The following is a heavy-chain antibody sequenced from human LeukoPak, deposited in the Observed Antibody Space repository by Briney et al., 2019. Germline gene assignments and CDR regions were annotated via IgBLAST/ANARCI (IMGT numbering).Heavy chain of an antibody. V-gene: IGHV3-21*01. CDR3: ARGRAHFRGEINYYYMDV. CDR2: ITTSSSYI. CDR1: GFTFSRYS. D-gene: IGHD3-10*01. J-gene: IGHJ6*03. Sequence: GGSLRLSCAASGFTFSRYSMNWVRQAPGKGLEWVSSITTSSSYIYYADSVKGRFTISRDNAKNSLYLQMNSLRAEDTAVYYCARGRAHFRGEINYYYMDVWGKGTTVTVSS.